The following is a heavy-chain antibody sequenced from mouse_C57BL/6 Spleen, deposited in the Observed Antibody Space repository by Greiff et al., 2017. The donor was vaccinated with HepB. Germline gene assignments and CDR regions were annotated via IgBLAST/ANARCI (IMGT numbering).Heavy chain of an antibody. J-gene: IGHJ1*03. CDR1: GYTFTSYW. CDR2: IDPSDSET. Sequence: QVQLQQPGAELVRPGSSVKLSCKASGYTFTSYWMHWVKQRPIQGLEWIGNIDPSDSETHYNQKFKDKATLTVDKSSSTAYMQLSSLTSEDSAVYYCARRGINPTAYFDVWGTGTTVTVSS. V-gene: IGHV1-52*01. D-gene: IGHD1-2*01. CDR3: ARRGINPTAYFDV.